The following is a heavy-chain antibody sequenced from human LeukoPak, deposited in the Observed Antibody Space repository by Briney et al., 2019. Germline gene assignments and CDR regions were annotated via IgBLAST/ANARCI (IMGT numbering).Heavy chain of an antibody. CDR3: ARDPPFIIGTTFFDY. J-gene: IGHJ4*02. CDR2: IKSDGSST. V-gene: IGHV3-74*01. Sequence: GGSLRLSCAASGFTFSSYWMHWVRQAPGKGPVWVSRIKSDGSSTEYADSVKGRFTISRDNAKNTLYLQMNSLRAEDTAVYYCARDPPFIIGTTFFDYWGQGTLVTVSS. CDR1: GFTFSSYW. D-gene: IGHD1-20*01.